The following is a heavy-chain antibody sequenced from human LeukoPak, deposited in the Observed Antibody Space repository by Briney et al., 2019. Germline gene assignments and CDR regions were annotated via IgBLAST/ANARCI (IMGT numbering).Heavy chain of an antibody. CDR3: ARVRGIQLWPRRDSQAAFDT. Sequence: SETLSLTCTVSGGSISSYYWSWIRQPPGKGLEWIGYIYYSGSTNYNPSLKSRVTISVDTSKNQFSLKLSSVTAADTAVYYCARVRGIQLWPRRDSQAAFDTWGQGTMVTVSS. CDR1: GGSISSYY. V-gene: IGHV4-59*01. CDR2: IYYSGST. D-gene: IGHD5-18*01. J-gene: IGHJ3*02.